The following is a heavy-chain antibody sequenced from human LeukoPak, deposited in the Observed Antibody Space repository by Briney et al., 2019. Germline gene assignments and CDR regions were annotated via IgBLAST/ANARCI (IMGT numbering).Heavy chain of an antibody. J-gene: IGHJ6*02. CDR1: GFTFSSSA. V-gene: IGHV3-7*03. CDR3: TRGGTATTSYYDPMDV. Sequence: GGSLRLSCAASGFTFSSSAMSWVRQVPGKGLEWVANIKQDGSEKYYVDSVKGRFTISRDNAKNSLYLQMNSLRAEDTAVYYCTRGGTATTSYYDPMDVWGQGTTVTVSS. D-gene: IGHD4-17*01. CDR2: IKQDGSEK.